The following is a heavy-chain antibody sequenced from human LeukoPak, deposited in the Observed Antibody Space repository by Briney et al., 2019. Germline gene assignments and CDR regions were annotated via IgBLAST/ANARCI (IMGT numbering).Heavy chain of an antibody. CDR3: ARPYRKSSSGSPFDY. J-gene: IGHJ4*02. V-gene: IGHV4-61*02. CDR2: IYTSGST. Sequence: SETLSLTCTVSGGSVSSGSYYWSWIRQPAGKGLEWIGRIYTSGSTNYNPSLKSRVTISLDTSKNQFSLRLSSVTAADTAVYYCARPYRKSSSGSPFDYWGQGTLVTVSS. D-gene: IGHD6-13*01. CDR1: GGSVSSGSYY.